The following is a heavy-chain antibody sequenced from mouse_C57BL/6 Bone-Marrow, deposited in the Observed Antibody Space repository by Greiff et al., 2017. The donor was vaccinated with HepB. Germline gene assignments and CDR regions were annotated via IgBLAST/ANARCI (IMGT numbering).Heavy chain of an antibody. Sequence: QVQLQQSGAELARPGASVKLSCKASGYTFTSYGISWVKQRPGQGLEWIGEIYPRSGNTYYNEKFKGKATLTADKSSSTAYMELRSLTSEDSAVYFCARMGYYGSRNAMDYWGQGTSVTVSS. D-gene: IGHD1-1*01. J-gene: IGHJ4*01. CDR3: ARMGYYGSRNAMDY. CDR2: IYPRSGNT. V-gene: IGHV1-81*01. CDR1: GYTFTSYG.